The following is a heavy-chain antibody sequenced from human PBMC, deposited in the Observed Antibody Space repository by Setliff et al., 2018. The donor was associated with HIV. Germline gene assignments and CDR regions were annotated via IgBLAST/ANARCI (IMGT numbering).Heavy chain of an antibody. J-gene: IGHJ4*02. D-gene: IGHD3-22*01. V-gene: IGHV1-18*01. CDR2: ISAYNGNT. CDR3: ARFPNPSQIVVVMPPDY. Sequence: GASVKVSCKASGYSFTSYGITWVRQAPGQGLEWMGWISAYNGNTNYAQNLQDRVTMTTDTSTSTAYMELRSLRSDDTAMYLCARFPNPSQIVVVMPPDYWGQGTLVTVSS. CDR1: GYSFTSYG.